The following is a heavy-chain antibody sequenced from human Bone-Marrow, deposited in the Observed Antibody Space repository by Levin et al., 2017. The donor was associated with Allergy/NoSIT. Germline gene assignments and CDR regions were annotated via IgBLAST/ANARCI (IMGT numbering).Heavy chain of an antibody. D-gene: IGHD3-10*01. Sequence: GESLKISCKASGYTFTGYYIHWVRQAPGQGLEWMGWINPDSGGTHYAQKFQGWITMTRDTSINTAYMELRRLRSEDTAVYYCARDGGRGELRYLMSTNWFDPWGQGTLVTVSS. CDR1: GYTFTGYY. CDR3: ARDGGRGELRYLMSTNWFDP. CDR2: INPDSGGT. J-gene: IGHJ5*02. V-gene: IGHV1-2*04.